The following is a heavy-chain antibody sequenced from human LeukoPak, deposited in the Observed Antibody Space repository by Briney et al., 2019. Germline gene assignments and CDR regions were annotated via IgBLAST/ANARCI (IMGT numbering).Heavy chain of an antibody. Sequence: PGGSLRLSCAASGFTFSSYGMHWVRQAPGKGLEWVAVISYDGSNKYYADSVKGRFTISRDNSKNTLYLQMNSLRAEDTAVYYCAKAMDWFDPWGQGTLVTVSS. J-gene: IGHJ5*02. CDR1: GFTFSSYG. CDR2: ISYDGSNK. CDR3: AKAMDWFDP. V-gene: IGHV3-30*18.